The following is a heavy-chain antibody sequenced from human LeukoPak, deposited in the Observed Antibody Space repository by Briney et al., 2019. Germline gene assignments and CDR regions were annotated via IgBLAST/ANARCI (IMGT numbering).Heavy chain of an antibody. V-gene: IGHV4-61*02. J-gene: IGHJ5*02. CDR3: ARSGTYYNNWFDP. Sequence: PSQTLSLTCTVCGGSISSGSYYWSWIRQPAGKGLEWIGRIYNSGNTNYSPSLKSRVTISVDTSKNQFSLKLNSVTAADTAVYYCARSGTYYNNWFDPWGQGTLVTVSS. D-gene: IGHD3-10*01. CDR1: GGSISSGSYY. CDR2: IYNSGNT.